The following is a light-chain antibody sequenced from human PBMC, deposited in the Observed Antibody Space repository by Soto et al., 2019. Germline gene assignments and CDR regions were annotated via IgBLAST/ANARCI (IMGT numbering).Light chain of an antibody. V-gene: IGKV3-15*01. CDR2: ATS. CDR3: QQYNHWPRMLS. J-gene: IGKJ4*01. Sequence: EIVLTQSPATLYLSPGEGATPSRRARQSLSSNVAWYQQRPGQAPRLLIYATSSRASDVPARFSGGGSGTEFTLTIASLQSEDFAIYYCQQYNHWPRMLSFGGGTKVDIK. CDR1: QSLSSN.